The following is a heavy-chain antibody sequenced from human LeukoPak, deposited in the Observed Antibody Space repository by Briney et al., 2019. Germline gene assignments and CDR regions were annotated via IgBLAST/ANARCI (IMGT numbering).Heavy chain of an antibody. CDR3: ASQVVTLGPDAFDI. V-gene: IGHV4-34*01. J-gene: IGHJ3*02. CDR1: GGAFSGYY. D-gene: IGHD4-23*01. Sequence: PSETLTLTCAGYGGAFSGYYWSWIRQPPGKGLEWIGEINRSGSTNYNPSLKSRVTISVDTSKNQFSLKLSSVTAADTAVYYCASQVVTLGPDAFDIWGQGTMVTVSS. CDR2: INRSGST.